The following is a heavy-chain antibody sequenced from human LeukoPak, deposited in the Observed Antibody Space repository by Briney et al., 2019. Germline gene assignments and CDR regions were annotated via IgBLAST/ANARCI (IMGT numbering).Heavy chain of an antibody. Sequence: PGGSLRLSCTAAGFTFSSYAMHWVRQAPGKGLECVAVISYDGSNKYYADSVKGRFTISRDNSKNTLYLQMNSLRAEDTAVYYCARVPTHYYYGMDVWGQGTTVTVSS. CDR2: ISYDGSNK. CDR1: GFTFSSYA. CDR3: ARVPTHYYYGMDV. V-gene: IGHV3-30-3*01. D-gene: IGHD4-11*01. J-gene: IGHJ6*02.